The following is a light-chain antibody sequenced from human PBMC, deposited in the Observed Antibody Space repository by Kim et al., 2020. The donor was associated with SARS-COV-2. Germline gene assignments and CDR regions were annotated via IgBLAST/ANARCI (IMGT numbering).Light chain of an antibody. J-gene: IGLJ3*02. V-gene: IGLV2-11*01. CDR1: SGDVGGYNY. CDR3: CSYAGSYTWV. CDR2: DVS. Sequence: GQSCTISCTGTSGDVGGYNYVSWYQQHPAKAPKLMFYDVSKRPSGVPDRFSGSKSGNTASLTISGLQAEDEADYYCCSYAGSYTWVFGGGTQLTVL.